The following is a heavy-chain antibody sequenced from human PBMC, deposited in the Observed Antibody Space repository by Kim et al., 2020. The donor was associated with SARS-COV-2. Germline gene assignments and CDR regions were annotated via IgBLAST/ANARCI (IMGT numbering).Heavy chain of an antibody. Sequence: GGSLRLSCAASGFTFSSYGMHWVRQAPGKGLEWAAVIWYDGSNKYYADSVKGRFTISRDNSKNTLYLQMNSLRAEDTAVYYCAKVGSSAAGTFNTAMVTDRYYYGMDVWGQGTTVTVSS. V-gene: IGHV3-33*06. D-gene: IGHD5-18*01. CDR2: IWYDGSNK. CDR3: AKVGSSAAGTFNTAMVTDRYYYGMDV. CDR1: GFTFSSYG. J-gene: IGHJ6*02.